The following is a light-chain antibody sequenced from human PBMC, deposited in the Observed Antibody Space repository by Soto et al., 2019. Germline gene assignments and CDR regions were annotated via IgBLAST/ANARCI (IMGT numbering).Light chain of an antibody. Sequence: QSALTQPASVSGSPGQSITLLCTGTSSDVGGYNSVSWYQQPPGKAPKLMIHDVTNRPSGVSNRFSGSKSGNTASLTISGLQAEDEADYYCSSYTSSSSYVFGTGTKLTVL. V-gene: IGLV2-14*01. CDR3: SSYTSSSSYV. CDR2: DVT. CDR1: SSDVGGYNS. J-gene: IGLJ1*01.